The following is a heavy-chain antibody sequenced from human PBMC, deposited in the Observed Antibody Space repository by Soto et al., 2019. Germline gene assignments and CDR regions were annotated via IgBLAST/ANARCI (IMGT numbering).Heavy chain of an antibody. CDR3: ARSSGWYDPANYFDY. Sequence: PSETLSLTCTVSGGSISSYYWSWIRQPPGKGLEWIGYIYYSGSTNYNPSLKSRVTISVDTSKNQFSLKLSSVTAADTAVYYCARSSGWYDPANYFDYWGQGTLVTVSS. D-gene: IGHD6-19*01. J-gene: IGHJ4*02. CDR1: GGSISSYY. V-gene: IGHV4-59*01. CDR2: IYYSGST.